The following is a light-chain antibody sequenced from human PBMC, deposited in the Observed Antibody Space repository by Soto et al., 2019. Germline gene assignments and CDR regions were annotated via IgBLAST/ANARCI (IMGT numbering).Light chain of an antibody. J-gene: IGLJ2*01. CDR1: SSDVGAYPY. V-gene: IGLV2-14*03. CDR3: SSFTTGGTAV. Sequence: QSALTQPASVSGSPGQSIAISCTGTSSDVGAYPYVAWYQLYPGKAPKLIVFDVTKRPPGISSRFSGSKSGNTASLSISGLQAEDDADYYCSSFTTGGTAVFGGGTKLTVL. CDR2: DVT.